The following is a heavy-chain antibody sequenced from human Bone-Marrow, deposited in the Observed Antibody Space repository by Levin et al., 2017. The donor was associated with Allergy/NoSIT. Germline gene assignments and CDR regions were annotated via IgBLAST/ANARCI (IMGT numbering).Heavy chain of an antibody. CDR2: ISYDGNNE. D-gene: IGHD3-3*01. V-gene: IGHV3-30*03. CDR1: GFSFSSFG. J-gene: IGHJ4*02. CDR3: ARGTLEIDY. Sequence: GESLKISCAASGFSFSSFGMHWVRQAPGEGLEWLALISYDGNNEYYADSVKGRFTISRDNSKNTLSLQMNSLRVEDTAVYYCARGTLEIDYWGQGTLVTVSS.